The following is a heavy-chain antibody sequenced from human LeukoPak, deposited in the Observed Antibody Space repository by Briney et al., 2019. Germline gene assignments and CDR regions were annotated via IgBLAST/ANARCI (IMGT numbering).Heavy chain of an antibody. J-gene: IGHJ3*02. CDR1: GGSVNSGSYY. CDR3: ARVVGSYYDSSGYHYAFDI. Sequence: SETLSLTCTVSGGSVNSGSYYWNWVRQPPGKGLEWIGEIYHSGSTNYNPSLKSRVTISVDKSKNQFSLKLSSVTAADTAVYYCARVVGSYYDSSGYHYAFDIWGQGTMVTVSS. CDR2: IYHSGST. V-gene: IGHV4-39*07. D-gene: IGHD3-22*01.